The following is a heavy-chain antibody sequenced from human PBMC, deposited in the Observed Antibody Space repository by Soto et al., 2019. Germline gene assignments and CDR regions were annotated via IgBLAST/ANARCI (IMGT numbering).Heavy chain of an antibody. CDR1: GGSVNGYY. CDR3: ATRITVFGLLIPPFDP. V-gene: IGHV4-34*01. J-gene: IGHJ5*02. Sequence: SETLSLTCAVYGGSVNGYYWNWIRQPPGKGLEWIVEINHTGGTHYNPSPKSRVTMSVDTSKNQFSLRLSSVTAADTAIYYCATRITVFGLLIPPFDPWGQGTQVTVSS. D-gene: IGHD3-3*01. CDR2: INHTGGT.